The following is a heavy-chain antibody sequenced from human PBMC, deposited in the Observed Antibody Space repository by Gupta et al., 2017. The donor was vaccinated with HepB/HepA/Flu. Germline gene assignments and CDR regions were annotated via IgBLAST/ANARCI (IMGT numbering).Heavy chain of an antibody. J-gene: IGHJ2*01. Sequence: GLEWMGGIIPIFGTANYAQKFQGRVTITADKSTSTAYMELSSLRSEDTAVYYCARRRGEIEGGWYFDLWGRGTLVTVSS. V-gene: IGHV1-69*06. CDR2: IIPIFGTA. D-gene: IGHD2-15*01. CDR3: ARRRGEIEGGWYFDL.